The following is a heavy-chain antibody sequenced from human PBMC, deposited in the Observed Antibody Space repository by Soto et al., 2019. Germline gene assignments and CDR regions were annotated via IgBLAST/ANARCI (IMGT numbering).Heavy chain of an antibody. D-gene: IGHD2-2*01. CDR2: ISYDGSNE. J-gene: IGHJ6*02. CDR1: GFTFSSYA. CDR3: AKDLQRRRDNYYYYYGMDV. V-gene: IGHV3-30*18. Sequence: QVELVESGGGVVQPGRSLRLSCAASGFTFSSYAMHWVRQAPGKGLEWVAVISYDGSNEYYADSVKGRFTISRDNPKNTLSLQMNSLRADDTAVYYCAKDLQRRRDNYYYYYGMDVWGQGTTVTVSS.